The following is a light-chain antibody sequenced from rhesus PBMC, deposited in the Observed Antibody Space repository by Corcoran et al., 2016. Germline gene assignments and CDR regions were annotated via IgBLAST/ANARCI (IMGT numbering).Light chain of an antibody. Sequence: DIQMTQSPSSLSASVGDRVTITCRASQGINNYLSWYQQKPGEATKPLIYSASSLETGVPSRFSGSRSGTDYTLTISSLQPEDSATYYCQQYNNSPYTFGQGTKVEIK. CDR1: QGINNY. V-gene: IGKV1-66*01. CDR3: QQYNNSPYT. CDR2: SAS. J-gene: IGKJ2*01.